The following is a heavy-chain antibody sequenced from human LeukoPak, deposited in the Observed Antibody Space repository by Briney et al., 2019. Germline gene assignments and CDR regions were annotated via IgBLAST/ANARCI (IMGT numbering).Heavy chain of an antibody. D-gene: IGHD2-2*01. Sequence: GSSVKVSCKASGGTFSSYAISWVGQAPGQGLEWMGGIIPIFGTANYAQKFQGRVTITADESTSTAYMELSSLRSEDTAVYYCARDLKSGGYCSSTSCYGGWFDPWGQGTLVTVSS. J-gene: IGHJ5*02. CDR1: GGTFSSYA. CDR3: ARDLKSGGYCSSTSCYGGWFDP. CDR2: IIPIFGTA. V-gene: IGHV1-69*01.